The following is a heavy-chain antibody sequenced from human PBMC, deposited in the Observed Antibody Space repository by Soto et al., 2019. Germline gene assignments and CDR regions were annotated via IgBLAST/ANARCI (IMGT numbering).Heavy chain of an antibody. CDR3: ARPNSSSSAIYYYYYGMDV. CDR1: GGTFSSYA. D-gene: IGHD6-6*01. J-gene: IGHJ6*02. Sequence: GASVKVSCKASGGTFSSYAISWVRQAPGQGLEWMGGIIPIFGTANYAQKFQGRVTITADESTSTAYMELSSLRSEGTAVYYCARPNSSSSAIYYYYYGMDVWGQGTTVTVSS. V-gene: IGHV1-69*13. CDR2: IIPIFGTA.